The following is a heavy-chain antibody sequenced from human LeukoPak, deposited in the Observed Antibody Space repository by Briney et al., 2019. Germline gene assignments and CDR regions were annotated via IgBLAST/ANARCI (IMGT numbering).Heavy chain of an antibody. CDR1: GFTFSNYW. CDR3: IRDFRSADL. V-gene: IGHV3-74*01. CDR2: IYVDGRTT. J-gene: IGHJ5*02. Sequence: GGSLSLSCVASGFTFSNYWMHWVRQPPGKGLVWVSRIYVDGRTTNYADSVKGRFTISGDNAKNTVYLEMNSLSVEDTATYYCIRDFRSADLWGQGTLVTVTS.